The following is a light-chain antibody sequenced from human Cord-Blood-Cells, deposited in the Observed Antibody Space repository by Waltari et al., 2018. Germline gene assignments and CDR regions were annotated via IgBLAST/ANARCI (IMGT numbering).Light chain of an antibody. CDR2: DVS. V-gene: IGLV2-14*01. Sequence: QSALTQPASVSGSPGQAITIPCTGNSSDVGGYNYVSWYQQHPGKAPKLMIYDVSNRPSGVSNRFSGSKSGNTASLTISGLQAEDEADYYCSSYTSNVVFGGGTKLTVL. CDR1: SSDVGGYNY. J-gene: IGLJ2*01. CDR3: SSYTSNVV.